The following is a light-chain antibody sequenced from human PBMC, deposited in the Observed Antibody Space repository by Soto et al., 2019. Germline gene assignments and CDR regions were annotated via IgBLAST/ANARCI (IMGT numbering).Light chain of an antibody. CDR3: QQYDNFPFT. CDR2: DAS. J-gene: IGKJ3*01. Sequence: DIQMTQSPSSLSASIGDRVTISCRASQSISNYLNWYQQKPGKAPKVLIHDASNLEPGVPSRFSGSGSGTDFTFTISSLQPDDIAIYYCQQYDNFPFTFGPGTKVDIK. V-gene: IGKV1-33*01. CDR1: QSISNY.